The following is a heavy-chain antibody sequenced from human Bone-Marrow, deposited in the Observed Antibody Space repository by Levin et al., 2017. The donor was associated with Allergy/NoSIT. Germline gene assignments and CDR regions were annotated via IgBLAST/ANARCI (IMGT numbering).Heavy chain of an antibody. Sequence: ASVKVSCKASGYTFVSYGISWIRQAPGQGLEWMGWISANYGNTAYARKFQGRVTMTTDTSTNTAYMELRSLTSYDTAVYFCARDYSSSRSGDYGYWGQGTLVTVSS. CDR1: GYTFVSYG. D-gene: IGHD4-17*01. CDR3: ARDYSSSRSGDYGY. CDR2: ISANYGNT. J-gene: IGHJ4*02. V-gene: IGHV1-18*01.